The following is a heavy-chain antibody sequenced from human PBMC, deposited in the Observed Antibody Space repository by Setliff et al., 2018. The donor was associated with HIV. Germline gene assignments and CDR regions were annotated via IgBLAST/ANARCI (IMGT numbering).Heavy chain of an antibody. D-gene: IGHD3-10*01. CDR2: IYYNGWT. Sequence: PSETLSLTCIVSGDSVTGYHWNWIRQPAGQGLEWIGRIYYNGWTDYNPSLKSRLTMSVDTSNNLFSLRLTSVTAADAAVYYCARSIYGSRGYPLDSWGQGTRVTVSS. CDR3: ARSIYGSRGYPLDS. V-gene: IGHV4-4*07. J-gene: IGHJ5*01. CDR1: GDSVTGYH.